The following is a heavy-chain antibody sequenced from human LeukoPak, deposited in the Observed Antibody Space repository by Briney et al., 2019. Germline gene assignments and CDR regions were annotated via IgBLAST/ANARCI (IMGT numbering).Heavy chain of an antibody. CDR1: GFPFRRHW. CDR3: AKETEWLVRKYYFDY. V-gene: IGHV3-23*01. J-gene: IGHJ4*02. CDR2: ISGSGGST. D-gene: IGHD6-19*01. Sequence: GSLGLSCAASGFPFRRHWMQWVRQAPGKGQEGVSGISGSGGSTYYADSVKGRFTISRDNSKNTLYLQMNSLRAEDTAVYYCAKETEWLVRKYYFDYWGQGTLVTVSS.